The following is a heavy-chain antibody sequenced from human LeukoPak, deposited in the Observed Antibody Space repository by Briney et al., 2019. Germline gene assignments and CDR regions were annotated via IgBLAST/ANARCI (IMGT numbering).Heavy chain of an antibody. CDR1: GYSFTSYW. Sequence: GESLKISCKGSGYSFTSYWIGWVRQMPGKGLEWMGIIYPGDSDTRYSPSFQGQVTISADKSISTAYLQWSSLKASDTAMYYCARLDSSSWYHYYYMDVWGKGTTVTVSS. D-gene: IGHD6-13*01. J-gene: IGHJ6*03. CDR3: ARLDSSSWYHYYYMDV. V-gene: IGHV5-51*01. CDR2: IYPGDSDT.